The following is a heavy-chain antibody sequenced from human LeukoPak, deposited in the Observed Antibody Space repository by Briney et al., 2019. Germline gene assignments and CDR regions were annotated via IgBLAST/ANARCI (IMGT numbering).Heavy chain of an antibody. V-gene: IGHV4-59*01. CDR1: GGSISSYY. CDR3: ARAGAVVDNWFDP. Sequence: SETLSLTCTVSGGSISSYYWSWIRQPPGKGLEWIGYIYYSGSTNYKSSLKSRVTISVDTSKNQFSLKLSSVTAADTAVYYCARAGAVVDNWFDPWGQGTLVTVSS. J-gene: IGHJ5*02. D-gene: IGHD2-15*01. CDR2: IYYSGST.